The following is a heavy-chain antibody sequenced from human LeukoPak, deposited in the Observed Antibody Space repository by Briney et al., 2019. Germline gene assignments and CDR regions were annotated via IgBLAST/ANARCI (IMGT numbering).Heavy chain of an antibody. CDR2: ISAYNGNT. Sequence: ASVKVSCKASGYTFTSYGISWVRQAPGQGLEWMGWISAYNGNTNYAQKLQGRVTMTTDTSTSTAYMELRSLRSDDTAVYYCARAESRYYDSSPMDYWGQGTLVTVSS. D-gene: IGHD3-22*01. CDR3: ARAESRYYDSSPMDY. J-gene: IGHJ4*02. V-gene: IGHV1-18*01. CDR1: GYTFTSYG.